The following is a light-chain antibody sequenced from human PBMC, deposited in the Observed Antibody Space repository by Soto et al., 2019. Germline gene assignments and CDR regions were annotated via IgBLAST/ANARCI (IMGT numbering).Light chain of an antibody. Sequence: QSVLTQPPSASGSPGQSVTISCTGTGSDVGGYNYVSWHQHHPGKAPKLMIYEVSNRPSGVSNRFSGSKSGNTASLTISGLQAEDEADYYCTSYIRSSTLDYVFGTGTQLTV. CDR2: EVS. CDR1: GSDVGGYNY. CDR3: TSYIRSSTLDYV. V-gene: IGLV2-14*01. J-gene: IGLJ1*01.